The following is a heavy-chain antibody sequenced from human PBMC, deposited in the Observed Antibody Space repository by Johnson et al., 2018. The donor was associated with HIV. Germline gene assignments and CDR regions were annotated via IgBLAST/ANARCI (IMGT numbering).Heavy chain of an antibody. CDR1: GFPFSQYW. CDR2: IGSTGDT. V-gene: IGHV3-13*04. Sequence: VQLVESGGALVQPGGSLRLSCVASGFPFSQYWMSWVRQATGKGLEWVSGIGSTGDTYYPGSVKGRFTISRQNAKNSLYLQMNSLRAGDTAVYYCARQVYCSSTSCSSAFDIWGQGTMVTVSS. J-gene: IGHJ3*02. CDR3: ARQVYCSSTSCSSAFDI. D-gene: IGHD2-2*01.